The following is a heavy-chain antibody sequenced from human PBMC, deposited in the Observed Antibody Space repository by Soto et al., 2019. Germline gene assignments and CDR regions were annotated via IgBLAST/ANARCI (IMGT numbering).Heavy chain of an antibody. Sequence: SETLSLTCAVYGGSFSGYYWSWIRQPPGKGLEWIGEINHSGSTNYNPSLKSRVTISVDTSKNQFSLKLSSVTAADTAVYYCARGQATMVRGVIESIYYYYGMDVWGQGTTVTVSS. CDR1: GGSFSGYY. CDR3: ARGQATMVRGVIESIYYYYGMDV. J-gene: IGHJ6*02. CDR2: INHSGST. D-gene: IGHD3-10*01. V-gene: IGHV4-34*01.